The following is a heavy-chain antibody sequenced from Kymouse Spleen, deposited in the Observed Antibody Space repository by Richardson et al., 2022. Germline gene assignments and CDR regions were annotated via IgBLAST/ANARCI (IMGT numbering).Heavy chain of an antibody. D-gene: IGHD3-9*01. CDR1: GFTFDDYA. Sequence: EVQLVESGGGLVQPGRSLRLSCAASGFTFDDYAMHWVRQAPGKGLEWVSGISWNSGSIGYADSVKGRFTISRDNAKNSLYLQMNSLRAEDTALYYCAKASYYDILTGDPFFDYWGQGTLVTVSS. J-gene: IGHJ4*02. V-gene: IGHV3-9*01. CDR3: AKASYYDILTGDPFFDY. CDR2: ISWNSGSI.